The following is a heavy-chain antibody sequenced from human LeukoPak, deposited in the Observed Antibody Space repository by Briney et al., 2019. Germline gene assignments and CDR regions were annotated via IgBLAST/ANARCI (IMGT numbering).Heavy chain of an antibody. CDR2: ISYDGSNK. D-gene: IGHD5-18*01. CDR3: AKADRGYSYGTPFDY. CDR1: GFNFSDSR. Sequence: GGSLRLSCATSGFNFSDSRMTWVRQAPGKGLEWVAVISYDGSNKYYADSVKGRFTISRDNSKNTLYLQMNSLRAEDTAVYYCAKADRGYSYGTPFDYWGQGTLVTVSS. V-gene: IGHV3-30*18. J-gene: IGHJ4*02.